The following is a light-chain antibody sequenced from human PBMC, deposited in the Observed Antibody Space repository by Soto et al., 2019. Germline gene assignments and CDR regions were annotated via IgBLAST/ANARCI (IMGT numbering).Light chain of an antibody. CDR2: EVS. CDR3: CSYAGSSTLEV. Sequence: QSVLTQPASMSGSPGQSITISCTGTSSDVGNYNLVSWYQQHPGKAHKLIIYEVSKRPSGVSNRFSGSKSGNTASLTISGLQAEDEADYYCCSYAGSSTLEVFGTGTKVTVL. V-gene: IGLV2-23*02. CDR1: SSDVGNYNL. J-gene: IGLJ1*01.